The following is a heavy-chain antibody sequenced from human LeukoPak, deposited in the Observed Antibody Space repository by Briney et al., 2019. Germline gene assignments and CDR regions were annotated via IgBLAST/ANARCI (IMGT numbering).Heavy chain of an antibody. Sequence: SETLSLTCTVSGGSISSYYWSWIRQPPGKGLEWIGYIYYSGSTNYNPSLKSRVTISVDTSKNQFSLKLSSVTAADTAVYYCARVMYYYDSSGYTMWFDYWGQGTLVTVSS. CDR3: ARVMYYYDSSGYTMWFDY. D-gene: IGHD3-22*01. V-gene: IGHV4-59*01. CDR2: IYYSGST. J-gene: IGHJ4*02. CDR1: GGSISSYY.